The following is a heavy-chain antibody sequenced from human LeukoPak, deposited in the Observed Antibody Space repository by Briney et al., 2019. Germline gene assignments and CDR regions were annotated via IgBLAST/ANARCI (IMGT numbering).Heavy chain of an antibody. J-gene: IGHJ5*02. CDR2: ISGSGGST. CDR3: AKERYSSSWYESWFDP. CDR1: GFTFSSYA. Sequence: GGSLRLSCAASGFTFSSYAMSWVRQAPGKGLEWVSAISGSGGSTYYADPVKGRFTISRDNSKNTLYLQMNSLRAEDTAVYYCAKERYSSSWYESWFDPWGQGTLVTVSS. V-gene: IGHV3-23*01. D-gene: IGHD6-13*01.